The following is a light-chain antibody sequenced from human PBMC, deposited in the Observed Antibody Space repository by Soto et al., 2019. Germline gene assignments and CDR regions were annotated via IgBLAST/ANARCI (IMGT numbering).Light chain of an antibody. CDR1: QGVSSN. Sequence: EIVMTHSPATLSVSPGERATLSCRASQGVSSNLAWYQQKPGQAPRLLIYDASSRATGIPDRFSGSGSGTEFTLTISSLQSEDFAVYYCQQYNNWPVFGQGTKVDIK. CDR2: DAS. CDR3: QQYNNWPV. J-gene: IGKJ1*01. V-gene: IGKV3D-15*01.